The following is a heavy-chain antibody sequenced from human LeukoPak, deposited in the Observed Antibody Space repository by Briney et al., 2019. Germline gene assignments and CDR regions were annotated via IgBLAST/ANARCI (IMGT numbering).Heavy chain of an antibody. CDR3: AKDVGDGSYYFDY. CDR2: ISYDGSNK. J-gene: IGHJ4*02. Sequence: GGSLRLSCAASGFTFSSYGMHWVRQAPGKGLEWVAVISYDGSNKYYADSVKGRFTISRDNSKNTLYLQMNSLRAEDTAVYYCAKDVGDGSYYFDYWGQGTLVTVSS. D-gene: IGHD3-16*01. V-gene: IGHV3-30*18. CDR1: GFTFSSYG.